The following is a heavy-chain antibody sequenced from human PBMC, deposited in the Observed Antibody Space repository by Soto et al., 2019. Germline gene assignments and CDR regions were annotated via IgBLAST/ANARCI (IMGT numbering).Heavy chain of an antibody. Sequence: ASVKVSCKASGYTVTVYDIHWVRQAPGQGLEWMGWINPNSGGTNYAQKFQGWVTMTRDTSISTAYMELSRLRSDDTAVYYCARSDYSYYFDYWGQGTLVTVSS. V-gene: IGHV1-2*04. J-gene: IGHJ4*02. CDR3: ARSDYSYYFDY. CDR2: INPNSGGT. CDR1: GYTVTVYD. D-gene: IGHD4-4*01.